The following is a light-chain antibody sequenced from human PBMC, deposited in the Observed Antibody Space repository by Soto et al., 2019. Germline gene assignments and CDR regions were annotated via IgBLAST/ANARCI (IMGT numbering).Light chain of an antibody. J-gene: IGKJ2*01. CDR1: QSVSSSY. Sequence: IVLTQSPGTLSLSPGERATLSCRASQSVSSSYLAWYQQKPGQTPRLLIYGASSRAAGIPDRFSGSGSGTDFTLTISGLEPEDFAVYYCQQYVNSPYTFGQGTKLEIK. CDR3: QQYVNSPYT. CDR2: GAS. V-gene: IGKV3-20*01.